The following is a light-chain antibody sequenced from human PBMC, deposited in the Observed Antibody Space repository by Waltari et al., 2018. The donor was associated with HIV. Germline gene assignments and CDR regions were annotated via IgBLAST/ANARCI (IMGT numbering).Light chain of an antibody. CDR2: GAS. J-gene: IGKJ4*01. CDR1: QNINSY. CDR3: QQSYSLPLT. V-gene: IGKV1-39*01. Sequence: DIQMTQSPSSLSASVGDRVTITCRASQNINSYLNWYQQKPREAPKLLIYGASSLKSGVPSRFRGSGSWTHFTLTINSLQPEDFASYYCQQSYSLPLTFGGGTTVGIK.